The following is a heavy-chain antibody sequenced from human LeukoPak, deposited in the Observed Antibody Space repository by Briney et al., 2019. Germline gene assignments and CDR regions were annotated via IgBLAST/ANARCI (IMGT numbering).Heavy chain of an antibody. D-gene: IGHD4-11*01. J-gene: IGHJ4*02. CDR3: ARVKLSTVTSHDY. CDR1: GDSISNNY. Sequence: PETLSLTCIVSGDSISNNYWSWIRQPAGKGLEWIGRIYGSGSTYYNPSLKSRVTMSVDTSMNQFSLKLSSVTAADTAVYYCARVKLSTVTSHDYWGQGTLVTVSS. CDR2: IYGSGST. V-gene: IGHV4-4*07.